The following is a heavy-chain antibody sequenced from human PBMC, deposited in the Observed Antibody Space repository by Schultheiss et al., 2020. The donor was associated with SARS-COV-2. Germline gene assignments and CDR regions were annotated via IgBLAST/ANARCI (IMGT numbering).Heavy chain of an antibody. V-gene: IGHV4-31*03. Sequence: SETLSLTCTVSGGSISSGGYYWSWIRQHPGKGLEWIGYIYHSGSTYYNPSLKSRVTTSVDTSKNQFSLKLSSVTAADTAVYYCARTTYYYGSGSYYLFDYWGQGTLVTVSS. CDR2: IYHSGST. CDR1: GGSISSGGYY. D-gene: IGHD3-10*01. J-gene: IGHJ4*02. CDR3: ARTTYYYGSGSYYLFDY.